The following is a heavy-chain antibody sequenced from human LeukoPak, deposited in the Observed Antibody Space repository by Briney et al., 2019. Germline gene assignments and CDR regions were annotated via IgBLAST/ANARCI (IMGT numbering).Heavy chain of an antibody. CDR3: ARLSTYYDFWSPLDY. D-gene: IGHD3-3*01. CDR1: GASVSSHY. CDR2: VSYSGGT. J-gene: IGHJ4*02. Sequence: PSETLSLPCTVSGASVSSHYWSWIRHAPGKGLEWIGYVSYSGGTNYNPSLKSRVTISLDTSKDQFSLRLNSVTTADTAVYYCARLSTYYDFWSPLDYWGQGTLVNVSS. V-gene: IGHV4-59*02.